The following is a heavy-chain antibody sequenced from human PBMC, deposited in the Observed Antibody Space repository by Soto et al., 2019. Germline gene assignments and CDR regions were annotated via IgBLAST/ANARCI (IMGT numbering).Heavy chain of an antibody. CDR1: GFNFNIHA. D-gene: IGHD3-22*01. Sequence: GGSRRLSCAAPGFNFNIHALHWIRQAPGEGLEWVAVMSPGGNSQYYADSVKGRFTISRDTSKSTLYLQMTSLRPEDTAVYYCASGAAFYYDTSRYWGQGTLVTVSS. CDR3: ASGAAFYYDTSRY. CDR2: MSPGGNSQ. J-gene: IGHJ4*02. V-gene: IGHV3-30-3*01.